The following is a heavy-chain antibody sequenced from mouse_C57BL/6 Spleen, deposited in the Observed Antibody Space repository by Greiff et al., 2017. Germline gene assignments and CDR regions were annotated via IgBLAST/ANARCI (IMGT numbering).Heavy chain of an antibody. CDR3: ARSDYGSSYGWYFDV. J-gene: IGHJ1*03. V-gene: IGHV1-64*01. D-gene: IGHD1-1*01. CDR2: IHPNSGST. Sequence: VQLQQSGAELVKPGASVKLSCKASGYTFTSYWMHWVKQRPGQGLEWIGMIHPNSGSTNYNEKFKSKATLTVDKSSSTAYMQLSSLTSEDSAVXYCARSDYGSSYGWYFDVWGTGTTVTVSS. CDR1: GYTFTSYW.